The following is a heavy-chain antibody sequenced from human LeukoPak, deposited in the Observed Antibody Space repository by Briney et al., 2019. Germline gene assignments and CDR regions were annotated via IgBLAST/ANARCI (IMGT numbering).Heavy chain of an antibody. Sequence: GGSLRLSCAASGFTFSDYYMSWIRQAPGKGLEWVSYISSSGSTIYYADSVKGRFTISRDNAKNSLYLQMISLRAEDTAVYYCARDQAGFLRSGYYTGLHAFDIWGQGTMVTVSS. CDR1: GFTFSDYY. V-gene: IGHV3-11*04. J-gene: IGHJ3*02. CDR3: ARDQAGFLRSGYYTGLHAFDI. D-gene: IGHD3-3*01. CDR2: ISSSGSTI.